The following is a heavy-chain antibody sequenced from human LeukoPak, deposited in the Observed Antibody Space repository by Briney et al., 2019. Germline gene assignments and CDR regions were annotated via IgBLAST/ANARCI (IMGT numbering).Heavy chain of an antibody. D-gene: IGHD5-18*01. CDR1: GGSISSYY. Sequence: SETLSLTCTVSGGSISSYYWSWIRQPPGKGLEWIGYIYYSGSTNYNPSLTSRVTISVDTSKNQFSLKLSSVTAADTAVYYCARVGQLWDQSWWAYYYYMDVWGKGTTVTISS. V-gene: IGHV4-59*01. CDR3: ARVGQLWDQSWWAYYYYMDV. J-gene: IGHJ6*03. CDR2: IYYSGST.